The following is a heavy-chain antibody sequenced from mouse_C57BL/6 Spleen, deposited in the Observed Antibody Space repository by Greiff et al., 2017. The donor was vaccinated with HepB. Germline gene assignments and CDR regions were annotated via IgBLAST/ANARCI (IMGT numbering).Heavy chain of an antibody. CDR3: ARWILTGGRGSYFDY. D-gene: IGHD4-1*01. CDR1: GYTFTSYG. J-gene: IGHJ2*01. Sequence: QVQLQQSGAELARPGASVKLSCKASGYTFTSYGMSWVKQRTGQGLEWIGEIYPRSGNTYYNEKFKGKATLTADKSSSTAYMELRSLTSEDSAVYFCARWILTGGRGSYFDYWGQGTTLTVSS. CDR2: IYPRSGNT. V-gene: IGHV1-81*01.